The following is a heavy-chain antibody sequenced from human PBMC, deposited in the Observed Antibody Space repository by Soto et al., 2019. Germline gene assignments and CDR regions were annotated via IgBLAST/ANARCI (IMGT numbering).Heavy chain of an antibody. D-gene: IGHD3-10*01. J-gene: IGHJ4*02. CDR1: GYTFTSYG. V-gene: IGHV1-18*01. CDR2: ISAYNGNT. CDR3: ARVGDYGSGSPYFDY. Sequence: QVQLVQSGAEVKKPGASVKVSCKASGYTFTSYGISWVRQAPGQGLEWMGWISAYNGNTNYAQKLQGRVTMTTDTPTSIAYMELRSLSSDETAVYYCARVGDYGSGSPYFDYWGQGTLVTVSS.